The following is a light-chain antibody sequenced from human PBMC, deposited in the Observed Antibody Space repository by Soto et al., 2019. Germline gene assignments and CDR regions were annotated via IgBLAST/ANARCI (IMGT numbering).Light chain of an antibody. CDR3: QKYNNIPAT. Sequence: DIQMTQSPSSLSASVGDRVTITCRASQGISNSLAWYQQKPGKVPKLLIYAASTLQLGVPSRFSGSGSGTDFTLTISRLQPEDVATYYCQKYNNIPATFGLGTRLEIK. V-gene: IGKV1-27*01. CDR1: QGISNS. CDR2: AAS. J-gene: IGKJ5*01.